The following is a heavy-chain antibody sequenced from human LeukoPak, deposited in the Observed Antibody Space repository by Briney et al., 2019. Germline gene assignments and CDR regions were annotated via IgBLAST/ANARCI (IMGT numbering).Heavy chain of an antibody. CDR3: AKSRYDSSGYFERRTSYVDY. D-gene: IGHD3-22*01. CDR2: ISYDGSNK. V-gene: IGHV3-30*18. Sequence: GGSLRLSCAASGFAFSSYGMHWVRQAPGKGLEWVAVISYDGSNKYYADSVKGRFTISRDNSKNTLYLRMNSLRAEDTAVYYCAKSRYDSSGYFERRTSYVDYWGQGTLVTVSS. CDR1: GFAFSSYG. J-gene: IGHJ4*02.